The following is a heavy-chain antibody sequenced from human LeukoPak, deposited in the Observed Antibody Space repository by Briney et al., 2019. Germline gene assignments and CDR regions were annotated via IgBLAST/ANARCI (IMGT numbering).Heavy chain of an antibody. CDR3: ARDDRLNYYYYGMDV. D-gene: IGHD4/OR15-4a*01. Sequence: SSETLSLTCTVSGGSISIYYWSWIRQPPGKGLEWIGYIYYSGSTNYNPSLKSRVTISVDTSKNQFSLKLSSVTAADTAVYYCARDDRLNYYYYGMDVWGQGTTVTVSS. CDR1: GGSISIYY. J-gene: IGHJ6*02. CDR2: IYYSGST. V-gene: IGHV4-59*01.